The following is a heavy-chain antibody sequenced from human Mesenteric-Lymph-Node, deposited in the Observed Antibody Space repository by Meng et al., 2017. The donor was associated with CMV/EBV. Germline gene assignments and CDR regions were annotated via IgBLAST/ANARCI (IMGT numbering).Heavy chain of an antibody. CDR3: ARGVGYSYGYGEWFDP. V-gene: IGHV4-31*03. CDR2: IYHSGST. D-gene: IGHD5-18*01. Sequence: SETLSLTCTVSGGSINSGGSYWSWVRQHPGKGLEWIGYIYHSGSTFYNPSLKSRVTISVDTSKSQFSLQLSSVTAADTAVYYCARGVGYSYGYGEWFDPWGQGTLVTVSS. CDR1: GGSINSGGSY. J-gene: IGHJ5*02.